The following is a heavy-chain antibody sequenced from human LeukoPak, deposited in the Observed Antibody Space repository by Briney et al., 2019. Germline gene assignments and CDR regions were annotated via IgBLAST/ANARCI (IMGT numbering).Heavy chain of an antibody. CDR1: GFTFSSFW. CDR3: ARPQDDILTGVLEY. Sequence: GGSLRLSCAASGFTFSSFWMSWVRQAPGKGLEWVANMKQDGSQKHYVDSVKGRFTISRDNAKNSLYLEMNSLRAEDTAVYYCARPQDDILTGVLEYWGQGTLVTVSS. D-gene: IGHD3-9*01. V-gene: IGHV3-7*01. J-gene: IGHJ4*02. CDR2: MKQDGSQK.